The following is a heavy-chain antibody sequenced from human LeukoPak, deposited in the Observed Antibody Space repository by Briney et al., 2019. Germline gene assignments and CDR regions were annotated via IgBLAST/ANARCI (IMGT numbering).Heavy chain of an antibody. Sequence: PGGSLRLSCAASGFTFSSYAMSWVRQAPGKGLEWVSAISGSGGSTYYADSVKGRFTISRDNSKNTLYLQMNSLRAEDTAVYYCAREPSGPIAVAGTWGVVGTLLYWGQGTLVTVSS. V-gene: IGHV3-23*01. CDR2: ISGSGGST. J-gene: IGHJ4*02. D-gene: IGHD6-19*01. CDR1: GFTFSSYA. CDR3: AREPSGPIAVAGTWGVVGTLLY.